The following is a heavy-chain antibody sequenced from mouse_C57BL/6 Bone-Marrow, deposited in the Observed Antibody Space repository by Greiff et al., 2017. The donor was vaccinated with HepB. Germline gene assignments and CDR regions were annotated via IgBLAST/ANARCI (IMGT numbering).Heavy chain of an antibody. V-gene: IGHV1-82*01. J-gene: IGHJ3*01. CDR2: IYPGDGDT. Sequence: VQLQQSGPELVKPGASVKISCKASGYAFSSSWMNWVKQRPGKGLEWIGRIYPGDGDTNYNGKFKGKATLTADKSSSTAYMQLSSLTSEDSAVYFCASDDGYPWFAYWGQGTLVTVSA. CDR3: ASDDGYPWFAY. D-gene: IGHD2-3*01. CDR1: GYAFSSSW.